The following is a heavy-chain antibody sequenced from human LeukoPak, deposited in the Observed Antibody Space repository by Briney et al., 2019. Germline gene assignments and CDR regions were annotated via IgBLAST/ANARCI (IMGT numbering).Heavy chain of an antibody. CDR1: GYTFTSYD. V-gene: IGHV1-8*01. CDR2: ISPNSGDT. CDR3: ARARQGAGTYAFDI. J-gene: IGHJ3*02. Sequence: ASVKVSCKASGYTFTSYDINWVRQATGQGLEWMGWISPNSGDTLHAQKFQGRVTMARDTSINTAYMELSNLRSDDTAVYYCARARQGAGTYAFDIWGQGTMVTVSS. D-gene: IGHD6-13*01.